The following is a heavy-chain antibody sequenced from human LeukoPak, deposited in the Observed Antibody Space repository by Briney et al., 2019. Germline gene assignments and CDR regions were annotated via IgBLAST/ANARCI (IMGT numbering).Heavy chain of an antibody. CDR1: GFTFSSYV. V-gene: IGHV3-30*02. CDR3: ARDYGGSSPFDY. Sequence: ESGGSLRLSCAASGFTFSSYVMHWVRQAPDKGLEWVAFIRYDGSNKYYSDSVKGRFTISRDNAKNSLYLQMNSLRAEDTAVYYCARDYGGSSPFDYWGQGTLVTVSS. CDR2: IRYDGSNK. J-gene: IGHJ4*02. D-gene: IGHD4-23*01.